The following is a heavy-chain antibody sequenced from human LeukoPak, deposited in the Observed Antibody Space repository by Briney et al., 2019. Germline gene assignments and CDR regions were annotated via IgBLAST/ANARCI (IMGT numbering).Heavy chain of an antibody. D-gene: IGHD3-10*01. CDR3: ARDLWGYYGSGSYYTNWFDP. V-gene: IGHV4-4*07. CDR2: IYTSGST. CDR1: GGSISSYY. Sequence: PSETLSLTCTVSGGSISSYYWSWIRQPAGKGLEWIGRIYTSGSTNYNPSLKSRVTMSVDTSKNQFSLNLSSVTAADTAVYYCARDLWGYYGSGSYYTNWFDPWGQGTLVTVSS. J-gene: IGHJ5*02.